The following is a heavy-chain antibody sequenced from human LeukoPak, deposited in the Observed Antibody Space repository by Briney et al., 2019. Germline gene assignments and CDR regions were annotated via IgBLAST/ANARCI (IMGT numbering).Heavy chain of an antibody. CDR3: ARGRPTNLGGIY. D-gene: IGHD7-27*01. J-gene: IGHJ4*02. CDR2: LNPNSGNT. Sequence: WASVKVSCKASGYTFTSHHINWMRQATGQGLEWMGWLNPNSGNTAYAQKFQDRVTMTWDTSISTAYMELTSLRSDDTAVYYCARGRPTNLGGIYCDQGTLVTVSS. CDR1: GYTFTSHH. V-gene: IGHV1-8*01.